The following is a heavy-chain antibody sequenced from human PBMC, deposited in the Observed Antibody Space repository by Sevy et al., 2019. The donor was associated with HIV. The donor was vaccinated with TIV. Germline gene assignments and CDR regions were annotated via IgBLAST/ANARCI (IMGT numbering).Heavy chain of an antibody. V-gene: IGHV1-2*06. D-gene: IGHD1-7*01. CDR2: VYPNSGGT. CDR1: GYTFTGDY. J-gene: IGHJ6*02. Sequence: GESLKISCKASGYTFTGDYLHWVRQAPGQGLEWMGRVYPNSGGTNYVQKFQGRVTMTRDTSISTAYMELSRLRSDDTSVYYCARDGGGGTTNSGLDVWGQGTTVTVSS. CDR3: ARDGGGGTTNSGLDV.